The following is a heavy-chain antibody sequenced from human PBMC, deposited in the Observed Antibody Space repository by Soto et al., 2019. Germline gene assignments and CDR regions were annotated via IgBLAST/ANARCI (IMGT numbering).Heavy chain of an antibody. J-gene: IGHJ6*02. V-gene: IGHV3-30-3*01. CDR2: ISYDGSNK. CDR1: GFTFSSYA. Sequence: QVQLVESGGGVVQPGRSLRLSCAASGFTFSSYAMHWVRQAPGKGLEWVAVISYDGSNKYYADSVKGRFTISRDNSKNTLYLQMNSLRAEDTAVYYCARDRRPFRGFIVVKSEGMDVWGQGTTVTVSS. D-gene: IGHD2-2*01. CDR3: ARDRRPFRGFIVVKSEGMDV.